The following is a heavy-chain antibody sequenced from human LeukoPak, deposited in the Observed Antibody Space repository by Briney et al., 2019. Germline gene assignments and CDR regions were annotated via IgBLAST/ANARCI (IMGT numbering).Heavy chain of an antibody. CDR3: AKDREEYSGSYKY. D-gene: IGHD1-26*01. J-gene: IGHJ4*02. V-gene: IGHV3-53*01. CDR1: GFTVSSNY. CDR2: IYSGGST. Sequence: GGSLRLSCAASGFTVSSNYMSWVRQAPGKGLEWVSVIYSGGSTYYADSVKGRFTISRDNSKNTLYLQMNSLRAEDTAVYYCAKDREEYSGSYKYWGQGTLVTVSS.